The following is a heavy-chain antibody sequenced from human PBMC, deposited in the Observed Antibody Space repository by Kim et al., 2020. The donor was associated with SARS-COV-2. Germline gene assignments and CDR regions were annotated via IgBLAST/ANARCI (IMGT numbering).Heavy chain of an antibody. J-gene: IGHJ5*02. CDR2: VKQDGSER. D-gene: IGHD3-10*01. V-gene: IGHV3-7*01. CDR3: ARGSGSYYIP. CDR1: GFTFSSYW. Sequence: GGSLRLSCAASGFTFSSYWMSWVRQAPGKGLEWVANVKQDGSERNYVDSVKGRFTISRDNAKNSLYLQMDSLRVEDTAVYYCARGSGSYYIPWGQGTLVTVSS.